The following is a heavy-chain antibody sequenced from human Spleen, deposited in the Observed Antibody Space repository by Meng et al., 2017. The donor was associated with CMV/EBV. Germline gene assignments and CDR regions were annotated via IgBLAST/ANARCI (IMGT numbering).Heavy chain of an antibody. Sequence: GGSLRLSCAASGFTFSSHWMTWVRQAPGKGLEWVANINQDGSQKNYVDSVKGRFTISRDNAKNSLFLQMNSLRAEDTAVYYCAKRRWGENGANDYWGQGTLVTVSS. V-gene: IGHV3-7*01. CDR3: AKRRWGENGANDY. CDR1: GFTFSSHW. D-gene: IGHD1-26*01. CDR2: INQDGSQK. J-gene: IGHJ4*02.